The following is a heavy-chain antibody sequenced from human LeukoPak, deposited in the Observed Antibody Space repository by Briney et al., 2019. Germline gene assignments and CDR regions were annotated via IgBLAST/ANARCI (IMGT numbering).Heavy chain of an antibody. D-gene: IGHD6-19*01. CDR2: INPNSGGT. Sequence: ASVKVSCKASGYTFTGYYMHWVRQAPGQGLEWMGWINPNSGGTNYAQKFQGRVTMTRDTSISTAYMELSRLRSDDTAVYYCARESAGLYSSGWHYNDYWGQGTLVTVSS. CDR1: GYTFTGYY. V-gene: IGHV1-2*02. J-gene: IGHJ4*02. CDR3: ARESAGLYSSGWHYNDY.